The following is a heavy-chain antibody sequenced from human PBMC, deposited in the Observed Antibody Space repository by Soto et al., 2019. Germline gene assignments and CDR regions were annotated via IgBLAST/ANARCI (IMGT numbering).Heavy chain of an antibody. CDR3: ARNLTYCSRSSRRSYYYYGMDV. D-gene: IGHD2-2*01. CDR2: INRDGSST. J-gene: IGHJ6*02. CDR1: GFSFSSYW. Sequence: EVQLVQSGGGLVQSAGSLRLSCTASGFSFSSYWMQLVRHALGNGLVLVSRINRDGSSTSYADSLKARFTISRDNAKNTLFIQMNILRASDTDVYYCARNLTYCSRSSRRSYYYYGMDVWVQWPTVSGSS. V-gene: IGHV3-74*01.